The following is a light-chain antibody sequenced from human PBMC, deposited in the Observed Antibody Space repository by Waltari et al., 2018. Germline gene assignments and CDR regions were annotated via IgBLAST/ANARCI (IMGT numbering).Light chain of an antibody. CDR2: DAT. J-gene: IGLJ2*01. CDR3: NSYTTSGTVV. CDR1: SSDVGTYKF. Sequence: QSALTQPASVSGSPGQSITISCTGTSSDVGTYKFVSWYHQHPGKVPKLIIYDATDRPSGVSSRCSGSKSGNPASLTISGLQAEDEGDYYCNSYTTSGTVVFGGGTKLTVL. V-gene: IGLV2-14*03.